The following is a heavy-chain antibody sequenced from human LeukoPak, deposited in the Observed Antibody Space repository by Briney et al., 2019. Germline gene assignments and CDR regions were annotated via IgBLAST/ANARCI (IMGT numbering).Heavy chain of an antibody. CDR3: ARDRTGEASWIDY. Sequence: SETLSLTCAVYGGSFSGYYWSWIRQPPGKGLEWIGEINHSGSTNYNPSLKSRVTISVDTSKNQFSLKLSSVTAADTAVYYCARDRTGEASWIDYWGQGTLVTVSS. D-gene: IGHD3-10*01. J-gene: IGHJ4*02. V-gene: IGHV4-34*01. CDR1: GGSFSGYY. CDR2: INHSGST.